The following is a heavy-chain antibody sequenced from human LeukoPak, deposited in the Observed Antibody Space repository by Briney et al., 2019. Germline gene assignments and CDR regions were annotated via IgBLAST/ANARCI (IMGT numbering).Heavy chain of an antibody. V-gene: IGHV1-8*02. CDR3: ARATPGGLHGYSFDY. J-gene: IGHJ4*02. CDR2: MNPNSGNT. CDR1: GYTFKNHD. Sequence: ASVKVSCKASGYTFKNHDINWVRQATGQGLEWMGWMNPNSGNTGFAQKFQDRVSMTRDTSINTAYMELTSLRSGDTAVYYCARATPGGLHGYSFDYWARGPWSPSTQ. D-gene: IGHD5-24*01.